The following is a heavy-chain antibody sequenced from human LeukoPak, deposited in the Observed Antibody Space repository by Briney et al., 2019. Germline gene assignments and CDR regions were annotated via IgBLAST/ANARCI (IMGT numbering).Heavy chain of an antibody. CDR2: ISSTSNHK. Sequence: GESLRLSCAASGFIFRSFSMTWVRQAPGKGLEWVASISSTSNHKYHADSVKGRFTISRDNDKNSLYLQMNSLRAEDTALYYCATRVTADSYDASDIWGQGTMVTVSS. CDR3: ATRVTADSYDASDI. D-gene: IGHD6-13*01. V-gene: IGHV3-21*06. J-gene: IGHJ3*02. CDR1: GFIFRSFS.